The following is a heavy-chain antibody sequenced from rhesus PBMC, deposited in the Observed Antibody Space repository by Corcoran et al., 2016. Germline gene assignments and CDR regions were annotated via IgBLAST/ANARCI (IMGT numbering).Heavy chain of an antibody. CDR1: GGSFRTSW. J-gene: IGHJ4*01. D-gene: IGHD5-24*01. CDR2: INGNSGST. V-gene: IGHV4-80*01. Sequence: QVQLQASGPGLAKPSETLSLTCAVSGGSFRTSWCRWFRPPPGQGREWIGEINGNSGSTNYNPSLKSRVTISKDASKNQFSLKLSSVTAADTAVYYCARDQLDTVGAFDYWGQGVLVTVSS. CDR3: ARDQLDTVGAFDY.